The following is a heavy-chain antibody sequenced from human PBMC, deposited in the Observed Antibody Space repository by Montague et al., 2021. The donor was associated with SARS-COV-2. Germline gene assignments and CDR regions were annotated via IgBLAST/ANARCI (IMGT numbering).Heavy chain of an antibody. CDR1: GGSISSYY. CDR2: IYYSGST. CDR3: ARGMHYYDSSGYYFNY. D-gene: IGHD3-22*01. Sequence: SETLSLTCTVSGGSISSYYWSWIRQLPGKGLEWIGYIYYSGSTNYNPSLKSRVTISVDTSKNQFSLKLSSVTAADTAVYYCARGMHYYDSSGYYFNYWGQGTLVTVSS. J-gene: IGHJ4*02. V-gene: IGHV4-59*01.